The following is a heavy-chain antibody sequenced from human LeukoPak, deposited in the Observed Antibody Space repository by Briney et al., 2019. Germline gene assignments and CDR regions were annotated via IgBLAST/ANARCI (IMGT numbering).Heavy chain of an antibody. J-gene: IGHJ3*02. CDR2: INSDASST. CDR3: ARAAPYYYDSSGYSAFDS. Sequence: PGGSLRLSCAASGFTFSRYWMHWVRQAPGKGLVWVSRINSDASSTSYADSVKGRFTISRDNAKSTLYLQMNSLRAEDTAVYYCARAAPYYYDSSGYSAFDSWGQGTMVTVSA. CDR1: GFTFSRYW. D-gene: IGHD3-22*01. V-gene: IGHV3-74*01.